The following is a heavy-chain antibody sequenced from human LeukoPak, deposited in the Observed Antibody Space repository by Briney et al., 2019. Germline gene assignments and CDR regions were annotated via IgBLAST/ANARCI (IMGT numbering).Heavy chain of an antibody. Sequence: SETLSLTCTVSGYFISSGYYWGWIRQPPGKGLQWIGSIHHSGSTYYNPSLKSRVTISVDTSKNQFSLKLSSVTAADTAVYYCARDRSSSWYGEEADYYYMDVWGKGTTVTVSS. J-gene: IGHJ6*03. CDR3: ARDRSSSWYGEEADYYYMDV. D-gene: IGHD6-13*01. V-gene: IGHV4-38-2*02. CDR1: GYFISSGYY. CDR2: IHHSGST.